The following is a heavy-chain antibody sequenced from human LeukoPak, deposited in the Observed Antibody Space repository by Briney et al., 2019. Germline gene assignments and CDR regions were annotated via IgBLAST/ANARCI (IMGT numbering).Heavy chain of an antibody. CDR1: GFTVSSNY. J-gene: IGHJ4*02. V-gene: IGHV3-48*04. Sequence: PGRSLRLTCAASGFTVSSNYMNWVRQAPGKGLEWVSYISSSSSTIYYADSVKGRFTISRDNAKNSLYLQMNSLRAEDTAVYYCARGAAAGTDYFDYWGQGTLVTVSS. CDR3: ARGAAAGTDYFDY. CDR2: ISSSSSTI. D-gene: IGHD6-13*01.